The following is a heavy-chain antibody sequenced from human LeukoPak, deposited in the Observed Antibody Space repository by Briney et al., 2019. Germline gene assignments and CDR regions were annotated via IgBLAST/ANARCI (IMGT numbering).Heavy chain of an antibody. Sequence: SETLSLTCTVSGGSISSSSYYWGWIRQPPGKGLEWIGSIYYSGSTYYNPSLKSRVTISVDTSKNQFSLKLSSVTAADTAVYYCARHTARNPEYSSGWYGAHYAFDIWGQGTMVTVSS. CDR3: ARHTARNPEYSSGWYGAHYAFDI. V-gene: IGHV4-39*01. CDR2: IYYSGST. D-gene: IGHD6-19*01. CDR1: GGSISSSSYY. J-gene: IGHJ3*02.